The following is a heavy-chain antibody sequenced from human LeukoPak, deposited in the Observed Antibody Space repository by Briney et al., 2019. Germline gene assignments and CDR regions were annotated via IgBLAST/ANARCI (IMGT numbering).Heavy chain of an antibody. CDR2: TYYRSKWSN. J-gene: IGHJ4*02. CDR1: GDSVSSNSAV. D-gene: IGHD2-2*01. Sequence: SQTLSLTCAISGDSVSSNSAVWNWIRQSPSRGLEWLGRTYYRSKWSNNYAVSEKSRIIINPDTSENQFFLQLNSMTPEDTAVYYCARGDQAFDYWGQGTLVTVSS. CDR3: ARGDQAFDY. V-gene: IGHV6-1*01.